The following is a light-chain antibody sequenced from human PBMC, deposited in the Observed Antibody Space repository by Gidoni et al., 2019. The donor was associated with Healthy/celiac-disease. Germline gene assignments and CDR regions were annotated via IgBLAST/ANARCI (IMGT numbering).Light chain of an antibody. CDR1: NIGSKS. V-gene: IGLV3-21*03. J-gene: IGLJ1*01. CDR3: QVWDSSSDHPYV. Sequence: SYVLTQPPSVSVAPGKTARITCGGNNIGSKSVHWYQQKPGQAPVLVVYDDSDRPSGIPERFSGSNSRNTATLTSSRVEAGDEADYYCQVWDSSSDHPYVFGTGTKVTVL. CDR2: DDS.